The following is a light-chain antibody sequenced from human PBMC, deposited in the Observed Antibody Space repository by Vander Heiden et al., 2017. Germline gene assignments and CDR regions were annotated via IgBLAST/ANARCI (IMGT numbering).Light chain of an antibody. J-gene: IGKJ2*01. CDR2: GAS. V-gene: IGKV1-39*01. Sequence: DIQITQSPSSLSASVGDRVTITCRASQSISSYLNWYQQKPGKAPNLLIYGASSLRSGAPSRVSGSGSGTDFTLTISSLQPEDFATYYWQQSYNTPRTFGQGTKLEIK. CDR3: QQSYNTPRT. CDR1: QSISSY.